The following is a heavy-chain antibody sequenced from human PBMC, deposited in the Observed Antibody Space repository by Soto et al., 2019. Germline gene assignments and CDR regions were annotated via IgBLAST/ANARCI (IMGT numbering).Heavy chain of an antibody. CDR3: AKDMNSGPEY. J-gene: IGHJ4*02. CDR2: IKTDGSIT. D-gene: IGHD1-7*01. CDR1: GFTFSSYW. V-gene: IGHV3-74*01. Sequence: PGGSLRLSCAASGFTFSSYWMYWVRQAPGKGLVWVSRIKTDGSITSYADSVKGRFTVSRDNARDMLYLQMNSLRAEDTAVYYCAKDMNSGPEYCGQGTLFTVSS.